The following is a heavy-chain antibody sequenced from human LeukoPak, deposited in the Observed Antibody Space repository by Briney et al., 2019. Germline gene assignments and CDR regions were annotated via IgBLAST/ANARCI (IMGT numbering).Heavy chain of an antibody. D-gene: IGHD3-3*01. J-gene: IGHJ5*02. CDR2: IKQDGSEK. CDR3: VEINTP. V-gene: IGHV3-7*01. Sequence: SGGSLRLSCTASGFTFSNYWMHWVRQAPGKGLEWVANIKQDGSEKYYVNSVKGRFTISRDNAKNSLYLQMSSLRAEDTAVYYCVEINTPWGQGTLVTVSS. CDR1: GFTFSNYW.